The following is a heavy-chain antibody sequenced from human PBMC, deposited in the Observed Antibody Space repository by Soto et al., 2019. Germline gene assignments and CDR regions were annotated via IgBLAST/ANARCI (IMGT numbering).Heavy chain of an antibody. CDR3: AHAYGGTGWPNDAFDV. Sequence: QITLKESGPTLVKPTQTLTLTCTFSGFSLSADGVGVGWIRQPPGKALEWLALIYWDDDQRYSPSLKTRLTSTQDTSKNQVVLTMSNMDPVDTATYYCAHAYGGTGWPNDAFDVWGQGTVVTVSS. V-gene: IGHV2-5*02. CDR1: GFSLSADGVG. CDR2: IYWDDDQ. J-gene: IGHJ3*01. D-gene: IGHD2-21*01.